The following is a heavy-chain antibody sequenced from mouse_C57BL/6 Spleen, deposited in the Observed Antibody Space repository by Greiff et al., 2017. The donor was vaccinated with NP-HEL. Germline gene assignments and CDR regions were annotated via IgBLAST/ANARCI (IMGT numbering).Heavy chain of an antibody. Sequence: EVKLVESGGGLVKPGGSLKLSCAASGFTFSDYGMHWVRQAPEKGLEWVAYISSGSSTIYYADTVKGRFTISRDNAKNTLFLQMTSLRSEDTAMYYCARSDMITRDYYAMDYWGQGTSVTVSS. CDR1: GFTFSDYG. CDR3: ARSDMITRDYYAMDY. V-gene: IGHV5-17*01. J-gene: IGHJ4*01. CDR2: ISSGSSTI. D-gene: IGHD2-4*01.